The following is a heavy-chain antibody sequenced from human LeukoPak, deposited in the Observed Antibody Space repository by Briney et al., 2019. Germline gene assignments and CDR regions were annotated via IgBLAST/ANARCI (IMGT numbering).Heavy chain of an antibody. CDR3: VRQFAS. J-gene: IGHJ4*02. V-gene: IGHV3-48*01. CDR2: VSGSGSTV. CDR1: GFTFGDHI. Sequence: GGSLGLSCAASGFTFGDHIMNWVRQLPGKRLEWVAYVSGSGSTVYYADSVKGRFTVSRDNGKSSLYLQMNSLRVEDTALYYCVRQFASWGQGTLVTVSS.